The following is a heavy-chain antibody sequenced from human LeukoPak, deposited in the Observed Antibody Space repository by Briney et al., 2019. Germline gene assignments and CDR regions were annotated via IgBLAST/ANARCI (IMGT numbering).Heavy chain of an antibody. CDR1: GFTFSSYA. CDR2: ISGSGGST. V-gene: IGHV3-23*01. Sequence: GGSLRVSCAASGFTFSSYAMSWVRQAPGNGLEWVSAISGSGGSTYYADSVKGRFTISRDNSKNTLYLQMNSLRAEDTAVYYCAKDHVSGWYYFDYWGQGTLVTVSS. J-gene: IGHJ4*02. D-gene: IGHD6-19*01. CDR3: AKDHVSGWYYFDY.